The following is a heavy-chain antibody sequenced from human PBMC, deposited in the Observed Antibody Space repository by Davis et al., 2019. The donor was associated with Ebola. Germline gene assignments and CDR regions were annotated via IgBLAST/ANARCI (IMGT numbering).Heavy chain of an antibody. CDR2: ISSSSSYI. Sequence: GGSLRLSCAASGFTFSSYSMNWVRQAPGKGLEWVSSISSSSSYIYYADSVKGRFTISRDNSKNTLYLQMNSLRAEDTAVYYCARDQLWSVDWFDPWGQGTLVTVSS. J-gene: IGHJ5*02. D-gene: IGHD3-3*01. CDR3: ARDQLWSVDWFDP. CDR1: GFTFSSYS. V-gene: IGHV3-21*01.